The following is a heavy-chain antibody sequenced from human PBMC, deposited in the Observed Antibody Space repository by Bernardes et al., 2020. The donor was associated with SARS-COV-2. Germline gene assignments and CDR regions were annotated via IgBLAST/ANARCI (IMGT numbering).Heavy chain of an antibody. Sequence: GGSLRLSCAASGLTFSLYSMSWVRQAPGKGLEWVAVVSYRGGSAYYADSVRGRFTISRDNSRNTVYLEMTSLRVEDMAVYYCAKDKLEYSYGCMDVWGQGATVTVSS. J-gene: IGHJ6*02. CDR2: VSYRGGSA. CDR1: GLTFSLYS. CDR3: AKDKLEYSYGCMDV. D-gene: IGHD5-18*01. V-gene: IGHV3-23*01.